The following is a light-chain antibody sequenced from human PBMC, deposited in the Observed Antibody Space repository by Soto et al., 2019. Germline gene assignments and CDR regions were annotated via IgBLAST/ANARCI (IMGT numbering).Light chain of an antibody. CDR1: QTITTF. CDR2: AAS. CDR3: QQTFRTPFT. Sequence: DIQMTQSPSTLSASVGDGVTITCRASQTITTFLNWYQQKPGKAPKLLISAASSLQTAVPSRFSGSGSGTHFTLAISSLQPEDFATYYCQQTFRTPFTFGPGTKVDIK. J-gene: IGKJ3*01. V-gene: IGKV1-39*01.